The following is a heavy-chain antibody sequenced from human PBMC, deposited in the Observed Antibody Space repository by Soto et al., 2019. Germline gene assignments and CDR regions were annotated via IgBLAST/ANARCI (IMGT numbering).Heavy chain of an antibody. V-gene: IGHV4-59*08. J-gene: IGHJ4*02. D-gene: IGHD5-18*01. CDR3: ARRYGSCFDY. CDR1: GGSISSYY. Sequence: QVQLQESGPGLVKPSETLSLTCTVSGGSISSYYWSWIRQPPGKGLEWIGYIYYSGSTNYNPSLXTXLXIXXATSKNQFSLKLSSVTAADTAVYYCARRYGSCFDYWGQGTLVTVSS. CDR2: IYYSGST.